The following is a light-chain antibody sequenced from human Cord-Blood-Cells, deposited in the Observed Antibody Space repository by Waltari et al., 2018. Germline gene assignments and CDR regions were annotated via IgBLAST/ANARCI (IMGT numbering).Light chain of an antibody. V-gene: IGKV3D-15*01. CDR3: QQYNNWPPFT. CDR1: QSVSSN. Sequence: EIVMTQSPATLSVSPGERATLSSRARQSVSSNLSWYQQTPGQAPRLLIYGASTRATGSPARFNGSGSGTEFTLTISSLQSEDFAVDYCQQYNNWPPFTFGPGTKVDIK. CDR2: GAS. J-gene: IGKJ3*01.